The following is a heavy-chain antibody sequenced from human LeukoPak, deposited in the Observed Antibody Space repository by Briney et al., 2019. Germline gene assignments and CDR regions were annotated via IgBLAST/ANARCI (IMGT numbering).Heavy chain of an antibody. D-gene: IGHD1-26*01. Sequence: ASVKVSCKASGYTFTGYYMHWVRQAPGQGLEWMGWINPNSGGTNYAQKFQGRVTMTRDTSISTAYMELRSLRSDDTAVYYCARGRYSGSYNDAFDIWGQGTMVTVSS. CDR1: GYTFTGYY. CDR3: ARGRYSGSYNDAFDI. V-gene: IGHV1-2*02. CDR2: INPNSGGT. J-gene: IGHJ3*02.